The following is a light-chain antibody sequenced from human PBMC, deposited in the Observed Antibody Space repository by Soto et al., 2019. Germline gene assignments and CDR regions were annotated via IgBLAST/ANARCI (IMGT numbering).Light chain of an antibody. CDR2: GSS. Sequence: EIVLTQSPGTLSLSPGERATLSCRASQIVSTTYLAWYQQKPGQAPRLLIYGSSSRAPGIPDRLSGSGSGTDFTLTINRLEPEDFAVYYCQQYGNSPMYTFGQGTKLEI. J-gene: IGKJ2*01. CDR1: QIVSTTY. V-gene: IGKV3-20*01. CDR3: QQYGNSPMYT.